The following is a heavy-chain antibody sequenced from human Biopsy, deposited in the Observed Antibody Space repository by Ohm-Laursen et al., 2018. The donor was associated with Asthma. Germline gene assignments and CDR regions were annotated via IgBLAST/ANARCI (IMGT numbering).Heavy chain of an antibody. V-gene: IGHV4-39*01. Sequence: GTLSLTCPVSADSISSNNFYWGWIRQPPGKGLEWIATISYTGSTYYNPSLKSRVIISVDTSKNQFSLKLSSVTAADTAVYYCARHSGNYYAQLNYWGQGTLVTVSS. D-gene: IGHD1-26*01. CDR2: ISYTGST. CDR3: ARHSGNYYAQLNY. CDR1: ADSISSNNFY. J-gene: IGHJ4*02.